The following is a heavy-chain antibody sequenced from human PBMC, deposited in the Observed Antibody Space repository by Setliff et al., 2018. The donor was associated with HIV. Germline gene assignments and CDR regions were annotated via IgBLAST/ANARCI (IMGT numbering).Heavy chain of an antibody. CDR3: ARSLLPSITVAGTIGY. Sequence: PSETLSLTCTVSGASISTYYWSWIRQPPGKGLEWIGYIFYSGSSNYNPSLKSRVTMSVDTSKNQFSLKLSSVTAADTAVYYCARSLLPSITVAGTIGYWGQGSLVTVSS. V-gene: IGHV4-59*08. J-gene: IGHJ4*02. CDR2: IFYSGSS. D-gene: IGHD6-19*01. CDR1: GASISTYY.